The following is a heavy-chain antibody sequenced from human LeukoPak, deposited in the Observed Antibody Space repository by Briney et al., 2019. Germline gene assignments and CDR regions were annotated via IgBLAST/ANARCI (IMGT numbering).Heavy chain of an antibody. D-gene: IGHD3-10*01. Sequence: TGGSLRLSCAASGFTFDDYAMHWVRQAPGKGLEWVSGISWNSGSIGYADSVKGRFTISRDNAKNSLYLQMDSLRAEDTALYYCATRYASGPIADYWGQGTLVTVSS. CDR1: GFTFDDYA. V-gene: IGHV3-9*01. J-gene: IGHJ4*02. CDR3: ATRYASGPIADY. CDR2: ISWNSGSI.